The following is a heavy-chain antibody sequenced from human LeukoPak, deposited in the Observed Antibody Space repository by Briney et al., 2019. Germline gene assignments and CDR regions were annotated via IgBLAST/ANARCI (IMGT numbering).Heavy chain of an antibody. V-gene: IGHV4-4*02. Sequence: PSETLSLTCAVTGGSISNNWWSWVRQPPGKGLEWIGEIYHSGSTNYNPSLKSRVTISVDKSKNQFSLKLSSVTAADTAVYYCARSGWYASDYWGQGTLVTVSS. D-gene: IGHD6-19*01. CDR1: GGSISNNW. CDR2: IYHSGST. CDR3: ARSGWYASDY. J-gene: IGHJ4*02.